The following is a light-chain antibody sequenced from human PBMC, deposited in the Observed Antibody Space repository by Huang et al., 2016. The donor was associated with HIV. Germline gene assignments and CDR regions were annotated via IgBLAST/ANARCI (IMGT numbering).Light chain of an antibody. V-gene: IGKV3-15*01. CDR1: QNVDRK. CDR2: GAS. CDR3: QQYDSWPPYI. Sequence: EIVMTQSPATLSVSPGESATLSCRASQNVDRKLAWYQHKPGQAPRLLISGASARATDVPARFSGSGSGTEFTLTISNLQSEDFAVYYCQQYDSWPPYIFGQGTKVEIK. J-gene: IGKJ2*01.